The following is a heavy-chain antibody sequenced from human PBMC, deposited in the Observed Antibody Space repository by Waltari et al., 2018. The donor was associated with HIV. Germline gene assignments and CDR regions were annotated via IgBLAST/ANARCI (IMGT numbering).Heavy chain of an antibody. CDR2: INTGGSTE. CDR1: GFTFRGYY. Sequence: QVQLVESGGGLVKPGGSLTLSCAASGFTFRGYYMSWVRQAPGKGLDWVSYINTGGSTEYYTDSVKGRFTISRDNAKNSLYLQMDNLRGEDTAVYYCARPRYSGYDYPTYFDSWGQGIPVTVSS. D-gene: IGHD5-12*01. CDR3: ARPRYSGYDYPTYFDS. V-gene: IGHV3-11*01. J-gene: IGHJ1*01.